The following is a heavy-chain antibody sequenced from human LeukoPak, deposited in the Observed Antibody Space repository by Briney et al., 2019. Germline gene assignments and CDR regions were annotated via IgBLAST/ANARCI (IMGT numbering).Heavy chain of an antibody. J-gene: IGHJ4*02. Sequence: GGSLRLSCAASGFTFSSYGMHWVRQAPGKGLEWVAFIRYDGSNKYYADSVKGRFTISRDNSKNTLYLQMNSLRAEDTAVYYCARIGSLKISSSWRHFDYWGQGTLVTVSS. V-gene: IGHV3-30*02. CDR3: ARIGSLKISSSWRHFDY. CDR1: GFTFSSYG. D-gene: IGHD6-13*01. CDR2: IRYDGSNK.